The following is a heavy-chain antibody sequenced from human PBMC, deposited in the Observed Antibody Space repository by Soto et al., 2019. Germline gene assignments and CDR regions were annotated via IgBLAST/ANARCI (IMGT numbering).Heavy chain of an antibody. Sequence: SVKVSCKASGGTFSSYGSSWVRQAPGQGLEWMGGIIPIFGTANYAQKFQGRVTITADESTSTAYMELSSLRSEDTAVYYCWGIRQQLVRDKSYYYYGMYVWGQGTTVTVSS. CDR2: IIPIFGTA. J-gene: IGHJ6*02. D-gene: IGHD6-13*01. CDR3: WGIRQQLVRDKSYYYYGMYV. CDR1: GGTFSSYG. V-gene: IGHV1-69*13.